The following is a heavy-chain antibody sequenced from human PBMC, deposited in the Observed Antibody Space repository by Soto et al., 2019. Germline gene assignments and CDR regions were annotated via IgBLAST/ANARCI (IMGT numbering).Heavy chain of an antibody. D-gene: IGHD4-17*01. V-gene: IGHV4-4*02. CDR3: ARVAHGDYYYYMDV. J-gene: IGHJ6*03. CDR1: SGSISSSNW. Sequence: SETLSLTCAVSSGSISSSNWWSWVRQPPGKGLEWIGEIYHSGSTNYNPSLKSRVTISVDKSKNQFSLKLSSVTAADTAVYYCARVAHGDYYYYMDVWGKGTTVTVSS. CDR2: IYHSGST.